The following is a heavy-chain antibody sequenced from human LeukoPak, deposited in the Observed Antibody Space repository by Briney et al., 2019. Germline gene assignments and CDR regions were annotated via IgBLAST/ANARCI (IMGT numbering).Heavy chain of an antibody. CDR1: GLTFSSYA. CDR3: ARARGYYDSGSSNWFDP. D-gene: IGHD3-10*01. V-gene: IGHV3-30*04. CDR2: ISYDGTNK. J-gene: IGHJ5*02. Sequence: GGSLRLSRAASGLTFSSYAMHWVRQAPGKGLEWVAVISYDGTNKYYADSVKGRFTISRDNSKNTLYLQMHSLRAEDTAVYYCARARGYYDSGSSNWFDPWGQGTLVTVSS.